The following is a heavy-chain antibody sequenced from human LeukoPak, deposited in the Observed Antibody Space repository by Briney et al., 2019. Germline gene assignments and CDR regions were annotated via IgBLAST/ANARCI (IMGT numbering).Heavy chain of an antibody. D-gene: IGHD4-17*01. CDR2: ISGSGGST. Sequence: GGSLRLSCAASGLTFSSYWMSWVRQAPGKGLEWVSAISGSGGSTYYADSVKGRFTISRDNSKNTLYLQMNSLRAEDTAVYYCAKVPTTTRPKYYFDYWGQGTLVTVSS. J-gene: IGHJ4*02. CDR3: AKVPTTTRPKYYFDY. V-gene: IGHV3-23*01. CDR1: GLTFSSYW.